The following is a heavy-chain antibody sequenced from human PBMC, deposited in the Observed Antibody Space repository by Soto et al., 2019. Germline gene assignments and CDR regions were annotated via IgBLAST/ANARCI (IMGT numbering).Heavy chain of an antibody. J-gene: IGHJ4*02. CDR3: AKYLPSSAMVPPSFDY. Sequence: EVQLLESGGGLVQPGGSLRLSCAASGFTFSSYAMSWVRQAPGKGLEWVSAISGSGGSTYYADSVKGRFTISRDNSKNTLYLQMNSLRAEDTAVYYCAKYLPSSAMVPPSFDYWGQGTLVTVSS. D-gene: IGHD5-18*01. V-gene: IGHV3-23*01. CDR1: GFTFSSYA. CDR2: ISGSGGST.